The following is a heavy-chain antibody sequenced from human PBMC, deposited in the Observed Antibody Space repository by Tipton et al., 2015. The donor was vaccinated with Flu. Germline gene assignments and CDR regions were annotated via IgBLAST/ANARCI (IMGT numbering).Heavy chain of an antibody. CDR2: INHSGST. CDR3: ARRAYCGGDCYFFDY. J-gene: IGHJ4*02. V-gene: IGHV4-34*01. D-gene: IGHD2-21*02. CDR1: GGSFSGYY. Sequence: TLSLTCAVYGGSFSGYYWSWIRQPPGKGLEWIGEINHSGSTNYNPSLKSRVTISVDTSKNQFSLKLSSVTAADTAVYYCARRAYCGGDCYFFDYWGQGTLVTVSS.